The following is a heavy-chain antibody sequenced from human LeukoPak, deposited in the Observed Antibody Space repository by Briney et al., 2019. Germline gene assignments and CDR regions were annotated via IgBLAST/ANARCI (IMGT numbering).Heavy chain of an antibody. D-gene: IGHD2-8*02. Sequence: PSETLSLTCAVYGGSFSGYYWSWVRQPPGKGLEWIAYISDIGSINYNPSLKSRVTISLDTSKNQFSLKLSSVTAADTAVYYCAGHHPRNTVDFWGQGTLVTVSS. CDR3: AGHHPRNTVDF. CDR2: ISDIGSI. V-gene: IGHV4-59*08. J-gene: IGHJ4*02. CDR1: GGSFSGYY.